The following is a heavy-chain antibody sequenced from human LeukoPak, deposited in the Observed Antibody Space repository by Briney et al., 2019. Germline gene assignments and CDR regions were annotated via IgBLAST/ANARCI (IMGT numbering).Heavy chain of an antibody. Sequence: PGKSLKISCKGSGYSFTSYWIGWVRQMPGKGLEWMGIIYPGDSDTRYSPSFQGQVTISADKSISTAYLQWSSLKASDTAMYYCARQISALGYGSSRPFDYWGQGTLVTVSS. J-gene: IGHJ4*02. CDR3: ARQISALGYGSSRPFDY. CDR2: IYPGDSDT. CDR1: GYSFTSYW. V-gene: IGHV5-51*01. D-gene: IGHD6-6*01.